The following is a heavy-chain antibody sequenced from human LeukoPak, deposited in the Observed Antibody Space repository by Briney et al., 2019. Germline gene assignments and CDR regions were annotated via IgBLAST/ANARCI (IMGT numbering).Heavy chain of an antibody. Sequence: GGSLRLSCAASGFTFSSYSMNWVRQAPGKGLVWVSSISSTSTYIYYADSLKGRFTISRDNAKNSLYLQMGSLRAEDMAVYYCARVFYCSSTSCGPPDYYYYMDVWGKGTTVTISS. CDR2: ISSTSTYI. CDR3: ARVFYCSSTSCGPPDYYYYMDV. J-gene: IGHJ6*03. CDR1: GFTFSSYS. V-gene: IGHV3-21*01. D-gene: IGHD2-2*01.